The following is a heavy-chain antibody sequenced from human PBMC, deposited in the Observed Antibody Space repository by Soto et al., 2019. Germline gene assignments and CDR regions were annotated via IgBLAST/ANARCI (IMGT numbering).Heavy chain of an antibody. CDR2: IDYSGSS. J-gene: IGHJ6*02. Sequence: SETLSLTCTVSGGSISSSSYYWGWIRQPPGKGLEWIGSIDYSGSSYYNPSLRSRVTLSVDTSKTQFSLKLSSVTAAATAVYYCATRQQLVHYYYYGMDVWGQGTTVTVSS. CDR1: GGSISSSSYY. D-gene: IGHD6-13*01. CDR3: ATRQQLVHYYYYGMDV. V-gene: IGHV4-39*01.